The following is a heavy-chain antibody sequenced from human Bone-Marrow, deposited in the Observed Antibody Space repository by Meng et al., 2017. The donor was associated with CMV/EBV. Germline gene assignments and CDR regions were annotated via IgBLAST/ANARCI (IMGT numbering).Heavy chain of an antibody. CDR3: ARDRGYSNRGANWFDP. D-gene: IGHD4-11*01. CDR1: GFTFDDYG. J-gene: IGHJ5*02. V-gene: IGHV3-20*01. CDR2: INWNGGST. Sequence: GESLKISCAASGFTFDDYGMSWVRQAPGKGLEWVSGINWNGGSTGYADSVKGRFTISRDNAKNSLYLQMNSLRAEDTALYHCARDRGYSNRGANWFDPWGQGTLATVSS.